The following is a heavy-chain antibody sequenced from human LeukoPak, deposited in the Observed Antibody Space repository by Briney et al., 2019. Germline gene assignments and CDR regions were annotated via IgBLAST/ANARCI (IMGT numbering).Heavy chain of an antibody. CDR2: INHSGST. V-gene: IGHV4-34*01. D-gene: IGHD2-2*02. CDR1: GGSFSGYY. CDR3: AGVVVPAAIDAFDI. Sequence: SETLSLTCAVYGGSFSGYYWSWIRQPPGKGLEWTGEINHSGSTNYNPSLKSRVTISVDTSKNQFSLKLSSVTAADTAVYYCAGVVVPAAIDAFDIWGQGTMVTVSS. J-gene: IGHJ3*02.